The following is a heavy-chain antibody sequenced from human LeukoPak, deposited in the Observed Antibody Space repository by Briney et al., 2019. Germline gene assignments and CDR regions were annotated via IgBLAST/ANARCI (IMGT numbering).Heavy chain of an antibody. V-gene: IGHV4-61*02. CDR2: IYTSGST. Sequence: PSETLSLTCTVSGGSISSGSYYWSWIRQPAGKGLEWIGRIYTSGSTNYNPSLKSRVTISVDTSKNQFSLKLSSVTAADTAVYYCARGGWRDYYGSGSYFLELDYWGQGTLVTVSS. J-gene: IGHJ4*02. CDR3: ARGGWRDYYGSGSYFLELDY. D-gene: IGHD3-10*01. CDR1: GGSISSGSYY.